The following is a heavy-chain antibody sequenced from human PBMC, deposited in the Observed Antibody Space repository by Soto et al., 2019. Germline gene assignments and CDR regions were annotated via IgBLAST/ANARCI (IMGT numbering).Heavy chain of an antibody. Sequence: SETLSLTCTVSGGSISSGGYYWSWIRQHPGKGLEWIGYIYYSGSTYYNPSLKSRVTISVDTSKNQFSLKLSSVTAADTAVYYCARRDYDILTGYPDAFDIWGQGTMVTVSS. D-gene: IGHD3-9*01. CDR2: IYYSGST. CDR1: GGSISSGGYY. CDR3: ARRDYDILTGYPDAFDI. V-gene: IGHV4-31*03. J-gene: IGHJ3*02.